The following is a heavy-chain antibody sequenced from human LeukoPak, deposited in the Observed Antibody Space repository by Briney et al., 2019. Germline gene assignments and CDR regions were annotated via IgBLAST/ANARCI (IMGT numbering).Heavy chain of an antibody. Sequence: PSETLSLTCTVSGGSISSYYWSWIRQPPGKGLEWIGHISYSGSTNCNPSLKSRVTISVDTSKNQFSLKLSSVTAADTAVYYCARDKVTDYYYGMDVWGQGTTVTVSS. CDR3: ARDKVTDYYYGMDV. V-gene: IGHV4-59*01. CDR1: GGSISSYY. CDR2: ISYSGST. J-gene: IGHJ6*02. D-gene: IGHD5-18*01.